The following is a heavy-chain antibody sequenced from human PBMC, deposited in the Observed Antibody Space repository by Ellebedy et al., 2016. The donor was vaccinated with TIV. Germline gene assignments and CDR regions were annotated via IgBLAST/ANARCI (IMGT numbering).Heavy chain of an antibody. CDR2: IFHSGTT. D-gene: IGHD3-10*01. V-gene: IGHV4-38-2*02. CDR3: VRDGSFRSGTEDAFDI. CDR1: GYSISSGYY. J-gene: IGHJ3*02. Sequence: SETLSLTCSVSGYSISSGYYWGWIRQPPGKGLELIGSIFHSGTTYYNPSLKSRVTISVDTAKNQFSLNLTSVNAAAAAVYYCVRDGSFRSGTEDAFDIWGQGTMVTVSS.